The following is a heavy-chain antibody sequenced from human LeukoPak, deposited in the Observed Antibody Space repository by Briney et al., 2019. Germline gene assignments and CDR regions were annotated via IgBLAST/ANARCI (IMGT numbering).Heavy chain of an antibody. CDR3: AKDIVGGGDDY. D-gene: IGHD2-21*02. J-gene: IGHJ4*02. V-gene: IGHV3-48*03. CDR1: GFTFSSYE. Sequence: GGSLRLSCVASGFTFSSYEMNWVRQAPGKGLEWVSYISSSGSTIYYADSVKGRFTISRDNAKNSLYLLMNSLRAEDTAVYYCAKDIVGGGDDYWGQGTLVIVSS. CDR2: ISSSGSTI.